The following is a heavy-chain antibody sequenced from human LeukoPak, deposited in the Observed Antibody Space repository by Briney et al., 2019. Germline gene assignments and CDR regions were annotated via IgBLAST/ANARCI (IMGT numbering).Heavy chain of an antibody. Sequence: ASVKVSCKASGYAFINYGISWVRQAPGQGLEWMGWISADNGNTNYAQQLQGRVTMTTDASTNTAYMELRSLRSDDTAVYYCARDRRGTSWFVYWGQGTLVTVSS. CDR3: ARDRRGTSWFVY. D-gene: IGHD2-2*01. V-gene: IGHV1-18*01. CDR1: GYAFINYG. CDR2: ISADNGNT. J-gene: IGHJ5*01.